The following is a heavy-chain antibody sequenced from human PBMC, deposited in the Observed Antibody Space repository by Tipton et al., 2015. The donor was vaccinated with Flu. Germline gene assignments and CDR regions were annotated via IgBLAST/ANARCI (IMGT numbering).Heavy chain of an antibody. CDR1: GYAFNGYY. CDR3: AREMGEFES. J-gene: IGHJ4*02. D-gene: IGHD2-8*01. CDR2: INLDSGDT. V-gene: IGHV1-2*02. Sequence: QLAQSGAEVKKPGASVKVSCSASGYAFNGYYMRWVRQAPGQGLEWMGWINLDSGDTVYEQKFEGRVTMTRDTSISTAYMELSRLGFDDTAVYYCAREMGEFESWGQGTLVTISS.